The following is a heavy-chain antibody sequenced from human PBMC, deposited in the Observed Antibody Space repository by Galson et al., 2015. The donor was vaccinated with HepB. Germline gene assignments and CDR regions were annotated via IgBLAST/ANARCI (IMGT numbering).Heavy chain of an antibody. CDR1: GGSISSYY. J-gene: IGHJ3*02. Sequence: LTCTVSGGSISSYYWSWIRQPPGKGLEWIGYIYYSGSTNYNPSLKSRVTISVDTSRNQFSLKLSSVTAADTAVYYCARGPDAFDIWGQGTMVTVSS. V-gene: IGHV4-59*01. CDR3: ARGPDAFDI. CDR2: IYYSGST.